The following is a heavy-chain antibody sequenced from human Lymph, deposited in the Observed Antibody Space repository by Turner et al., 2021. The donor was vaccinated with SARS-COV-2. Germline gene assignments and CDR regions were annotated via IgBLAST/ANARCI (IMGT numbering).Heavy chain of an antibody. CDR1: GFTFTYAW. Sequence: EVQLVESGGGLVKPGGSLRLSCAASGFTFTYAWMTWVRQAPGKGLEWVGRIKSKTDGGTTDYTAPVKGRFTISRDDSKNTLYLQMNSLKTEDTAVYFCTTGWFTGTYGDFFGYWGQGTLVTVSS. D-gene: IGHD1-7*01. J-gene: IGHJ4*02. V-gene: IGHV3-15*01. CDR2: IKSKTDGGTT. CDR3: TTGWFTGTYGDFFGY.